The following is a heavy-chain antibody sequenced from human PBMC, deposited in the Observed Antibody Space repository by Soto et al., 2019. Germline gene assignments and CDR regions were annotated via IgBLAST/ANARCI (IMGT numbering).Heavy chain of an antibody. CDR1: GFTFDDYA. V-gene: IGHV3-9*01. CDR2: ISWNSGSI. Sequence: GGSLRLSCAASGFTFDDYAMHWVRQAPGKGLEWVSGISWNSGSIGYADSVKGRFTISRDNAKNSLYLQMNSLRAEDTALYYCAKVKGPPQTGDLGDDAFDIWGQGTMVTVSS. D-gene: IGHD7-27*01. CDR3: AKVKGPPQTGDLGDDAFDI. J-gene: IGHJ3*02.